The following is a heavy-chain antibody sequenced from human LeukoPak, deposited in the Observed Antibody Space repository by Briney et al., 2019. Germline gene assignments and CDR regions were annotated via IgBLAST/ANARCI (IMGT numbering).Heavy chain of an antibody. CDR2: IYYSGST. V-gene: IGHV4-39*01. CDR1: GGSISSSSYY. D-gene: IGHD5-18*01. J-gene: IGHJ4*02. Sequence: SETLSLTCTVSGGSISSSSYYWGWIRQPPGKGLEWIGSIYYSGSTYYNPSIKSRATISVDTSKNQFSLKLSSVTAADTAVYYCARRPSLSGYSYGLVYPFDYWGQGTLVTVSS. CDR3: ARRPSLSGYSYGLVYPFDY.